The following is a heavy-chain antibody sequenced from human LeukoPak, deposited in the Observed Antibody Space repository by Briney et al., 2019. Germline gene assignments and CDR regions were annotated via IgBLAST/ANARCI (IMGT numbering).Heavy chain of an antibody. J-gene: IGHJ4*02. CDR3: ATYRQVLLPFES. D-gene: IGHD2-8*02. CDR2: ISYTGYSI. CDR1: GFTFSNYE. V-gene: IGHV3-48*03. Sequence: GGSLRLSCAASGFTFSNYEMNWVRQAPGKGLEWVSFISYTGYSIYYADSVKGRFTISRDNAKSTLSLQMNSLRAEDTAIYYCATYRQVLLPFESWGQGTLVTVSS.